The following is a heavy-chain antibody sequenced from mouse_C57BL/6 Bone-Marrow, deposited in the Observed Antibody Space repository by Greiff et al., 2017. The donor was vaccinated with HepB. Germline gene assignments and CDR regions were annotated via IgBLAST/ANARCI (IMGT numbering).Heavy chain of an antibody. J-gene: IGHJ3*01. V-gene: IGHV1-50*01. D-gene: IGHD1-1*01. CDR1: GYTFTSYW. CDR3: ARGGKFITTVVGPLAY. CDR2: IDPSDSYT. Sequence: QVQLQQSGAELVKPGASVKLSCKASGYTFTSYWMQWVKQRPGQGLEWIGEIDPSDSYTNYNQKFKGKATLTVDTSSSTAYMQLSSLTSEDSAVYYCARGGKFITTVVGPLAYWGQGTLVTVSA.